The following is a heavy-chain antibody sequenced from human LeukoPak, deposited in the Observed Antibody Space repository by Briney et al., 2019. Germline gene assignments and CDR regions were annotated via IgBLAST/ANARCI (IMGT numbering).Heavy chain of an antibody. CDR3: AKEGSNGDFDY. J-gene: IGHJ4*02. D-gene: IGHD1-26*01. V-gene: IGHV3-30*18. Sequence: GGSLRLSCAASGFTYSSYDMHEVRQAPGKGLEGGTVISYDGSNKYYGDSVKGRFTISRDNSKNTLYLKMNSLRAEDTAVYYCAKEGSNGDFDYWGQGTLVTVSS. CDR2: ISYDGSNK. CDR1: GFTYSSYD.